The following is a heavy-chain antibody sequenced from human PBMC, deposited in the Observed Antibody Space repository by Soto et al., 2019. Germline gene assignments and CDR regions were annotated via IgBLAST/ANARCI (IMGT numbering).Heavy chain of an antibody. J-gene: IGHJ4*02. CDR2: IYASGST. V-gene: IGHV4-4*07. D-gene: IGHD6-19*01. Sequence: QVQLQESGPRLVKPSETLSLTCTVSGDPISGYYWSWIRLPAGKGLEWIGRIYASGSTISNPSLRSRVALSLDTSKNQFSLKLNSMTAADTAMYYCARSGYSSGWYTAFDSWSQGTLVTVSS. CDR1: GDPISGYY. CDR3: ARSGYSSGWYTAFDS.